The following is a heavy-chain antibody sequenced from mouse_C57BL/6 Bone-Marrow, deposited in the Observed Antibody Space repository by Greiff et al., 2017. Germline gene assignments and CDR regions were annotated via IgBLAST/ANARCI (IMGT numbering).Heavy chain of an antibody. J-gene: IGHJ4*01. CDR2: IWSDGNT. CDR3: ARHDEADYAMDY. Sequence: VKLQESGPGLVAPSQSLSITCTVSGFSLTSYGVHWVRQPPGKGLEWLVVIWSDGNTTYNSALKSRLSISKDNSKSQVFLKMNSLQTDDTAMYYCARHDEADYAMDYWGQGTSVTVSS. CDR1: GFSLTSYG. D-gene: IGHD2-3*01. V-gene: IGHV2-6-1*01.